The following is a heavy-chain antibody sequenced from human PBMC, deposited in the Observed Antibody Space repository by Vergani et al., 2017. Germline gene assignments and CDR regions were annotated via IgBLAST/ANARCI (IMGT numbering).Heavy chain of an antibody. Sequence: EVQLLESGGGLVQPGGSLRLSCAASGFTFSSYAMSWVRQAPGKGLEWVSAISGSGDNTYYADSVKGRFTISRDNSKNTLYLQMNSLRAEDTAVYYCARPDPNGSESVGWFDPWGQGTLVTVSS. CDR2: ISGSGDNT. CDR3: ARPDPNGSESVGWFDP. CDR1: GFTFSSYA. V-gene: IGHV3-23*01. J-gene: IGHJ5*02. D-gene: IGHD3-10*01.